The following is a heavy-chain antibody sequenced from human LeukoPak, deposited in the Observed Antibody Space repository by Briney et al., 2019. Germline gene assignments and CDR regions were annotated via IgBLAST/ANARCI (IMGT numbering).Heavy chain of an antibody. CDR1: GFIFNNEW. CDR2: IRADGTEK. J-gene: IGHJ4*02. Sequence: GGSLRLSCAASGFIFNNEWMDWVRQAPGKGLEWVANIRADGTEKYYVDSVKGRFTISRDNAKNSLYLQLNSLRVEDTAVYYCLRRLDYWGQGTLVTVSS. V-gene: IGHV3-7*03. CDR3: LRRLDY.